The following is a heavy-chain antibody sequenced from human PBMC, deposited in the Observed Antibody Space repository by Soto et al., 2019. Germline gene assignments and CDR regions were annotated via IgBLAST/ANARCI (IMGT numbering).Heavy chain of an antibody. J-gene: IGHJ6*02. Sequence: QVQLVQSAAEVKKPGASVKVSCNASGYTFSSYGISWVRQAPGQGLXWMAWISAYTGNTHYAQSLQGRVTLTTDTSTSTAYLELRSLRSDDTAVYFCARAKSXRAXFPNPXXXXXYNMDVWGQGTTVTVSS. D-gene: IGHD3-10*01. CDR2: ISAYTGNT. V-gene: IGHV1-18*01. CDR1: GYTFSSYG. CDR3: ARAKSXRAXFPNPXXXXXYNMDV.